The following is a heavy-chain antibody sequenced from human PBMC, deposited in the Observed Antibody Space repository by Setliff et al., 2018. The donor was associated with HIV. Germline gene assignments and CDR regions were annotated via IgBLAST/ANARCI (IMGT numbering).Heavy chain of an antibody. J-gene: IGHJ4*02. CDR3: ARDHRPNYYDNSGSPGY. Sequence: GASVKVSCKASGYPFTNYGITWVRQAPGQGLEWMGWISAHTGNTKYTEKVQGRLTLTTDTSTNTAYMELRSLTSDDTAVYYCARDHRPNYYDNSGSPGYWGQGTLVTVSS. CDR1: GYPFTNYG. D-gene: IGHD3-22*01. V-gene: IGHV1-18*01. CDR2: ISAHTGNT.